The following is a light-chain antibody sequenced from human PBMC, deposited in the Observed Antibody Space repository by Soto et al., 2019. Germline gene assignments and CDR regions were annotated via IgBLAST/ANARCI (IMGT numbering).Light chain of an antibody. CDR3: SSYTSSSLYV. CDR2: DVS. J-gene: IGLJ1*01. CDR1: NNDVGGYES. V-gene: IGLV2-14*01. Sequence: QSVLTQPASVSGSPGQSITLSGTGTNNDVGGYESVSWYQQHAGRAPRLIIYDVSNRPSGVSGRFSGSKFGNTASLTISGLQAEDEADYYCSSYTSSSLYVFGTGTKLTVL.